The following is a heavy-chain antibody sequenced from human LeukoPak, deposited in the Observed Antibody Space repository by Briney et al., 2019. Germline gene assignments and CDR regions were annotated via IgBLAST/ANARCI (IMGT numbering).Heavy chain of an antibody. J-gene: IGHJ4*02. Sequence: SETLSLTCTVSGGSISSYYWSWIRQPPGKGLEWIGYIYYSGSTNYNPSLKSRLTISVDTSKNQFSLKLSSVTAADTAVYYCARTEFWSGLDYWGPGVLVTVSS. V-gene: IGHV4-59*08. D-gene: IGHD3-3*01. CDR3: ARTEFWSGLDY. CDR1: GGSISSYY. CDR2: IYYSGST.